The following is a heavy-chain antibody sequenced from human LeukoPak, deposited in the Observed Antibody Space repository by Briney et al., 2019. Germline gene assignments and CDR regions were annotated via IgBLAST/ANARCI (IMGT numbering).Heavy chain of an antibody. Sequence: ASVKVSCKASGYTFTSYGISGVRQAPGQGLEWMGWISAYNGNTNYAQKLQGRVTMTTDTSTSTAYMELRSLRSDDTAVYYCATGYSSGWYGSAKYYYYYYGMDVWGQGTTVTVSS. D-gene: IGHD6-19*01. CDR3: ATGYSSGWYGSAKYYYYYYGMDV. CDR2: ISAYNGNT. V-gene: IGHV1-18*01. J-gene: IGHJ6*02. CDR1: GYTFTSYG.